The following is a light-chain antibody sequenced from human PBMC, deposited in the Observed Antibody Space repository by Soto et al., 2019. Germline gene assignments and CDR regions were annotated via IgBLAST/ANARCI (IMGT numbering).Light chain of an antibody. CDR3: SSYTSSSCAV. J-gene: IGLJ7*01. Sequence: QSALTQPASVSGSPGQSITISCTGTSSDVGGYNYVSWYQQHPGKAPKLMIYDVSNRPSGVSNRFSGSKSGNTASLTISGLQAEDEADYYCSSYTSSSCAVFGGGTQLTVL. CDR1: SSDVGGYNY. V-gene: IGLV2-14*01. CDR2: DVS.